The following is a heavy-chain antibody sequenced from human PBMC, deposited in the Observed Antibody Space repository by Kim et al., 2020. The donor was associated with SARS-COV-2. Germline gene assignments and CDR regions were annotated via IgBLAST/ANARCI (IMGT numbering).Heavy chain of an antibody. J-gene: IGHJ3*02. CDR1: GGSFSGYY. CDR2: INHSGST. Sequence: SETLSLTCAVYGGSFSGYYWSWIRQPPGKGLEWIGEINHSGSTNYNPSLKSRVTISVDTSKNQFSLKLSSVTAADTAVYYCARCPVIHDYVWGSYRYKKSSGAFDIWGQGTMVTVSS. V-gene: IGHV4-34*01. D-gene: IGHD3-16*02. CDR3: ARCPVIHDYVWGSYRYKKSSGAFDI.